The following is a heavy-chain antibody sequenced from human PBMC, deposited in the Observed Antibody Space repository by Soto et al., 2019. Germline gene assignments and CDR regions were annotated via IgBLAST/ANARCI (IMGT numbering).Heavy chain of an antibody. CDR3: ATALEYSSSGGYYYYYYMDV. V-gene: IGHV3-53*04. CDR1: GFTVSSNY. J-gene: IGHJ6*03. CDR2: IYSGGST. Sequence: GGSLRLSCAASGFTVSSNYMSWVRQAPGKGLEWVSVIYSGGSTYYADSVKGRFTISRHNSKNTLYLQMNSLRAEDTAVYYCATALEYSSSGGYYYYYYMDVWGKGTTVTVSS. D-gene: IGHD6-13*01.